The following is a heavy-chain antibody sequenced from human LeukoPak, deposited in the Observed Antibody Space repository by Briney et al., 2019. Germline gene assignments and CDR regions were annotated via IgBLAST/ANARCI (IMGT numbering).Heavy chain of an antibody. V-gene: IGHV4-59*01. J-gene: IGHJ3*02. Sequence: PSETLSLTCTVSGGSLSSYYWSWIRHPPGPGLEWIGYIYYRGNTNYNQSLKSRVTISVDTSKNQFSLKLNSVSAADTAVYYCARGRYSSGWYYTFDIGGQGTMVTVSS. CDR3: ARGRYSSGWYYTFDI. CDR1: GGSLSSYY. CDR2: IYYRGNT. D-gene: IGHD6-19*01.